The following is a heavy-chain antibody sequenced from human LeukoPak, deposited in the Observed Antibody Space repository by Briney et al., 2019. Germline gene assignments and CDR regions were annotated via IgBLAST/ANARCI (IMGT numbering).Heavy chain of an antibody. V-gene: IGHV3-30*18. D-gene: IGHD2-21*02. CDR1: GFTFSSYG. J-gene: IGHJ4*02. CDR2: LSSDGSNK. CDR3: AKSGGTCGSDCYQDH. Sequence: GGSLRLSCGASGFTFSSYGMHWVRQAPGKGLEWVAILSSDGSNKFYAESVKGRFTISRDSSKSSLYLQMDSLKPEDTAVYYCAKSGGTCGSDCYQDHWGQGTLVTVSS.